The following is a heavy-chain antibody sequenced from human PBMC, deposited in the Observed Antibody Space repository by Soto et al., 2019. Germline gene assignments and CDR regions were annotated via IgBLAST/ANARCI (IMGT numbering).Heavy chain of an antibody. J-gene: IGHJ4*02. V-gene: IGHV2-5*02. CDR3: EHLVVAGLTYYFDY. CDR1: GFSLSTSAVG. Sequence: QITLKESGPTLVKPTQTLTLTCTFSGFSLSTSAVGVGWIRQPPGKALEWLAFIYWDDDKRYSPSLKSSLTITKDTSKNQVVLAMTNMDPVDTATYYCEHLVVAGLTYYFDYWGQGTLVTVSS. D-gene: IGHD2-15*01. CDR2: IYWDDDK.